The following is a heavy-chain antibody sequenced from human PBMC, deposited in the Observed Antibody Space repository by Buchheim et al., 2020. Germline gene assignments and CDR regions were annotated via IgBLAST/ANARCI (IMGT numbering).Heavy chain of an antibody. Sequence: EVQLVESGGGLVQPGGSLRLSCAASGFTFSSYDMHWVRQATGKGLEWVSAIGTAGDTYYPGSVKGRFTISRENAKNSLYLQMNSLRAGDTAVYYCARAPRGSSWYYYGMDVWGQGTT. J-gene: IGHJ6*02. D-gene: IGHD6-13*01. V-gene: IGHV3-13*01. CDR3: ARAPRGSSWYYYGMDV. CDR1: GFTFSSYD. CDR2: IGTAGDT.